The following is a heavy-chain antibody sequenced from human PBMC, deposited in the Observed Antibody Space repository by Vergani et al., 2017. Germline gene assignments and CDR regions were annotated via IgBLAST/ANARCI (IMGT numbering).Heavy chain of an antibody. V-gene: IGHV4-31*03. Sequence: QVQLQESGPGLVKPSQTLSLTCTVSGGSISSGGYYWSWIRQHPGKGLEWIGYIYYSGSTYYNPSLKSRVTISVDTSKNQFSLKLSSVTAADTAVYYCAREMSNYYDSVGGGEFDYWGQGTLVTVSS. CDR3: AREMSNYYDSVGGGEFDY. CDR1: GGSISSGGYY. D-gene: IGHD3-22*01. CDR2: IYYSGST. J-gene: IGHJ4*02.